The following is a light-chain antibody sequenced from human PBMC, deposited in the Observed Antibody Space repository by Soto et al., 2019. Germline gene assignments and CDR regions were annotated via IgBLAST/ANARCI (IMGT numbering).Light chain of an antibody. CDR2: DVS. J-gene: IGLJ3*02. Sequence: QSALTQPRSVSGSPGQSVTISCTGTSSDVGGYNYVSWYQQYPGKAPRVIIYDVSSRPSGVPDRFSGSKTGNTASLTISGLQADDGADYHCCPYAGSYIRVLGGGTKLTLL. CDR3: CPYAGSYIRV. CDR1: SSDVGGYNY. V-gene: IGLV2-11*01.